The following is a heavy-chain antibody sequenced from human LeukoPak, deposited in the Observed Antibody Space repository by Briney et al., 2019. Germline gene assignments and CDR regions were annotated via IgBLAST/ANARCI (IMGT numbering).Heavy chain of an antibody. CDR1: GFTFSSYS. J-gene: IGHJ6*03. D-gene: IGHD5-18*01. V-gene: IGHV3-48*01. Sequence: PGGSLRLSCAASGFTFSSYSMNWVRQAPGKGLEWVSYISSSSSTIYYADSVKGRFTISRDNAKNSLYLQMNSLRAEDTAVYYCARGETDTATVVWRYYMDVWGKGTSVTVSS. CDR3: ARGETDTATVVWRYYMDV. CDR2: ISSSSSTI.